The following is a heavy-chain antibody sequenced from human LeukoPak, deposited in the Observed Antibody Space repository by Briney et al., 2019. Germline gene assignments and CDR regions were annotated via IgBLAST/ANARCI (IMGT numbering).Heavy chain of an antibody. CDR1: SGSVNSGRYY. Sequence: SETLSLTCTVSSGSVNSGRYYENWIRQPPGKGLEWIGYIYYSGSTNYNPSLKSRATISVDTAKNQLSLKLSSVTAADTAVYYCARRAGYTGSWYEYWGQGTLVTVSS. CDR2: IYYSGST. CDR3: ARRAGYTGSWYEY. D-gene: IGHD6-13*01. J-gene: IGHJ4*02. V-gene: IGHV4-61*01.